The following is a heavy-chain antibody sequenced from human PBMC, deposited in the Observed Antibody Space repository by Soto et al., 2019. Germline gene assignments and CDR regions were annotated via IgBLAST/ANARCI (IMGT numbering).Heavy chain of an antibody. D-gene: IGHD3-22*01. J-gene: IGHJ4*02. CDR1: GYTLTELS. CDR3: ATDTYYYDSSGYKN. V-gene: IGHV1-24*01. Sequence: EASVKVSCKVSGYTLTELSMHWVRQAPGKGLEWMGGFDPEDGETIYAQKFQGRVTMTEDTSTDTAYMELSSLRSEDTAVYYCATDTYYYDSSGYKNWGQGTLVTVSS. CDR2: FDPEDGET.